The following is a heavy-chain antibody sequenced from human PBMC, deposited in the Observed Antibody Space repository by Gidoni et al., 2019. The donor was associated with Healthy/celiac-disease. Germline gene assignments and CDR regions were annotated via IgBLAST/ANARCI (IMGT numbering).Heavy chain of an antibody. J-gene: IGHJ5*02. D-gene: IGHD2-2*01. CDR3: ARGDIVVVPAAHLDWFDP. CDR1: GFTFSSYW. CDR2: INSDGSST. Sequence: EVQLVESGGGLVQPGGSLRLSCAASGFTFSSYWMHWVRQAPGKGLVWVSRINSDGSSTSYADSVKGRFTISRDNAKNTLYLQMNSLRAEDTAVYYCARGDIVVVPAAHLDWFDPWGQGTLVTVSS. V-gene: IGHV3-74*01.